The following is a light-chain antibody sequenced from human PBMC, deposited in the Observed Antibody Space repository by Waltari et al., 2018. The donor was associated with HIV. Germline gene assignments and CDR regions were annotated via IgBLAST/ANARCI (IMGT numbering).Light chain of an antibody. CDR3: AAWDDRLSGRR. V-gene: IGLV1-47*01. CDR1: SSNARNNY. J-gene: IGLJ2*01. CDR2: RNN. Sequence: QSVLAQPRSVSGSPGQRVNISCSGSSSNARNNYVYWYQQVPGVATKLLIYRNNRGPSGVPHRFSGSKSGTSASLAISALRTEDEAEYYCAAWDDRLSGRRFGGGTKVTVL.